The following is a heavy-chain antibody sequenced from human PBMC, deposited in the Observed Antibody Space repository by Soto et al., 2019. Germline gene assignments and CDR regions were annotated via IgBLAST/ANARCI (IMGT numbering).Heavy chain of an antibody. CDR2: IYHSGST. CDR1: GGSISSSNW. J-gene: IGHJ6*02. Sequence: NPSETLSLTCAVSGGSISSSNWWSWVRQPPGKGLEWIGEIYHSGSTNYNPSLKSRVTISVDKSKNQFSLKLSSVTAADTAVYYCARGRITMVRGVIISMDVWGQGTTVTVSS. CDR3: ARGRITMVRGVIISMDV. D-gene: IGHD3-10*01. V-gene: IGHV4-4*02.